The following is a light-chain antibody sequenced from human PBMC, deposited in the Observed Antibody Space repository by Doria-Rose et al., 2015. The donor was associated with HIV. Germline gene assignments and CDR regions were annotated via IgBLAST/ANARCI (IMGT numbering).Light chain of an antibody. CDR1: QTVSTY. CDR2: AAS. J-gene: IGKJ1*01. V-gene: IGKV1-39*01. Sequence: GDIVTITCRASQTVSTYLNWFRQEPGKAPKLLIYAASRLQSGVPSRFSGSGSGTDFTLTISGLQPGDFATYYCQQTYSSPPWTFGQGTKVEMK. CDR3: QQTYSSPPWT.